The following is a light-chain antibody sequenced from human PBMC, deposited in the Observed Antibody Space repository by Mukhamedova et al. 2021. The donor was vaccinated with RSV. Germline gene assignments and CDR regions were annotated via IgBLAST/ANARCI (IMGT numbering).Light chain of an antibody. V-gene: IGKV3-15*01. CDR1: SINNN. CDR2: GAS. J-gene: IGKJ4*01. CDR3: QQYNNWPPLT. Sequence: SINNNLAWYQQKPGQVPRLLIYGASTRATGIPARFSGSGYGKEFTLTISSLQSEDFAVYYCQQYNNWPPLTFGGGTKVEIK.